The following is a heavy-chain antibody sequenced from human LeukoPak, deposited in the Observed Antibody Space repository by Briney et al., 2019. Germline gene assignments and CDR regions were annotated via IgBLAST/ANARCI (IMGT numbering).Heavy chain of an antibody. CDR3: ARGRNYGSGDY. V-gene: IGHV3-48*04. J-gene: IGHJ4*02. Sequence: GGSLRLSCAASGFTFSSYSMNWVRQVPGKGLEWVSYISSSSSNIYYADSVKGRITISRDNAKNSLYLQMNSLRVDDTAVYYCARGRNYGSGDYWGQGTLVTVAS. CDR2: ISSSSSNI. CDR1: GFTFSSYS. D-gene: IGHD3-10*01.